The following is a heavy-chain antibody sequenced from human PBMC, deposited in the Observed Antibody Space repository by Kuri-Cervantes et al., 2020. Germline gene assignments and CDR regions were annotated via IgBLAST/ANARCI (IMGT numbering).Heavy chain of an antibody. J-gene: IGHJ4*02. CDR2: ISAYNGNT. D-gene: IGHD3-10*01. Sequence: ASVKVSCKASGYTFTSYGISWVRQAPGQGLEWTGWISAYNGNTNYAQKLQGRVTMTTDTSTSTAYMELRSLRSDDTAVYYCARVSPWFGDPSGHWDYWGQGTLVTVSS. CDR3: ARVSPWFGDPSGHWDY. CDR1: GYTFTSYG. V-gene: IGHV1-18*01.